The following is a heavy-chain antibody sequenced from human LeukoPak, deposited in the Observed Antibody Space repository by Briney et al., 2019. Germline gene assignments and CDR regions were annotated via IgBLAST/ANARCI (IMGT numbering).Heavy chain of an antibody. CDR1: GYTFTSYY. J-gene: IGHJ3*02. CDR2: IIPILGIA. CDR3: ARSNGDGYHAFDI. Sequence: SVKVSCKASGYTFTSYYMHWVRQAPGQGLEWMGRIIPILGIANYAQKFQGRVTITADKSTSTAYMELSSLRSEDTAVYYCARSNGDGYHAFDIWGQGTMVTVSS. V-gene: IGHV1-69*02. D-gene: IGHD5-12*01.